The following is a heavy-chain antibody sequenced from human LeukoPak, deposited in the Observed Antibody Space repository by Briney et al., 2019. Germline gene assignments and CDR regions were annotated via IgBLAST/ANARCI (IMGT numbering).Heavy chain of an antibody. V-gene: IGHV3-7*01. CDR2: INQDGSTQ. Sequence: QPGGSLRLPCAASGFPFSGYWMDWVRQAPGKGMEWVANINQDGSTQYYAASVKGRFTISRDNAKSSLYLQMNILRAEDTAVYYCSRSLDYLGQGALVTVSS. J-gene: IGHJ4*02. CDR3: SRSLDY. CDR1: GFPFSGYW.